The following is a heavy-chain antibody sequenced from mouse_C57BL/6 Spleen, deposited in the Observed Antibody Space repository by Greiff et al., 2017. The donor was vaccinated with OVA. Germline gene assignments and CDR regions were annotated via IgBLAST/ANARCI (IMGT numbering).Heavy chain of an antibody. Sequence: DVKLVESGGGLVQPGGSLSLSCAASGFTFTDYYMSWVRQPPGKALEWLGFIRNKANGYTTEYSASVKGRFTISRDNSQSILYLQMNALRAEDSATYYCARFPSYYYGSSYWYVDVWGTGTTVTVSS. CDR3: ARFPSYYYGSSYWYVDV. CDR2: IRNKANGYTT. V-gene: IGHV7-3*01. J-gene: IGHJ1*03. D-gene: IGHD1-1*01. CDR1: GFTFTDYY.